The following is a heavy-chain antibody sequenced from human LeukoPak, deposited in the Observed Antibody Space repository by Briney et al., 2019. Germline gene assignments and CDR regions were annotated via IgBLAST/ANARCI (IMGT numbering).Heavy chain of an antibody. CDR1: DGSFSGFY. V-gene: IGHV4-34*01. Sequence: PSDTLSLTGAGYDGSFSGFYWSWIRQPPGKGLEWIGEINHSGSTNYNPSLKSRVTISVDTSKNQFSLKLSSVTAADTAVYYCARTQADFWSGYLMRYYYYGMDVWGQGTTVTVSS. CDR3: ARTQADFWSGYLMRYYYYGMDV. D-gene: IGHD3-3*01. J-gene: IGHJ6*02. CDR2: INHSGST.